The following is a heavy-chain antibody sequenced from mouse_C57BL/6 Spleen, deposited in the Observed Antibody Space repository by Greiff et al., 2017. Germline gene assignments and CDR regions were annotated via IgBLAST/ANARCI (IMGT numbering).Heavy chain of an antibody. CDR1: GYTFTSYW. Sequence: QVQLQQSGAELVKPGASVKLSCKASGYTFTSYWMHWVKQRPGQGLEWIGMIHPNSGSTNYNEKFKSKATLTVDKSSSTAYMQLSSLTSEDSAVYYCARSGDYYGSTWFAYWGQGTLVTVSA. J-gene: IGHJ3*01. D-gene: IGHD1-1*01. V-gene: IGHV1-64*01. CDR2: IHPNSGST. CDR3: ARSGDYYGSTWFAY.